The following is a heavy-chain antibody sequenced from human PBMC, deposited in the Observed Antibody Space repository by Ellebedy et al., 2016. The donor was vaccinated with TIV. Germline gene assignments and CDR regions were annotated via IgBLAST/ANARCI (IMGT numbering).Heavy chain of an antibody. Sequence: SETLSLXCAVYGGSLSGYYWSWVRQPPGKGLEWIGEINHSGSTNHNPSLKSRVTISVDTSKNQFSLKLRSVTAADTAVYFCARRPYRSTTTCYGLDYWGQGTLVTVSS. D-gene: IGHD2-2*01. CDR2: INHSGST. CDR3: ARRPYRSTTTCYGLDY. V-gene: IGHV4-34*01. CDR1: GGSLSGYY. J-gene: IGHJ4*02.